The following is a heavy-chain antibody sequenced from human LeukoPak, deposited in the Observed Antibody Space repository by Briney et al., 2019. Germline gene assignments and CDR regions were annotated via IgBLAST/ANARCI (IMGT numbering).Heavy chain of an antibody. CDR1: GYTFTSYG. V-gene: IGHV1-18*01. CDR3: AREAPRRGASYYYYGMDV. D-gene: IGHD1-1*01. Sequence: ASVKVSCKASGYTFTSYGISWVRQSPGQGLEWMGWISAYNGNTNYAQKLQGRVTMTTDTSTSTAYMELRSLRSDDTAVYYCAREAPRRGASYYYYGMDVWGQGTTVTVSS. CDR2: ISAYNGNT. J-gene: IGHJ6*02.